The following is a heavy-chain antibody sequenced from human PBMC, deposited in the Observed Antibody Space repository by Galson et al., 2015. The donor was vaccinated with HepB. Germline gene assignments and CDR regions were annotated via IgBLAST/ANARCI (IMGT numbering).Heavy chain of an antibody. J-gene: IGHJ6*02. CDR3: ARAPRVAVAGTSNYYGMDV. D-gene: IGHD6-19*01. V-gene: IGHV1-18*01. Sequence: SVKVSCKASGYTFTSYGISWVRQAPGQGLEWMGWISAYNGNTNYAQKLQGRVTMTTDTSTSTAYMELRSLRSDDTAVYYCARAPRVAVAGTSNYYGMDVWGQGTTVTVSS. CDR1: GYTFTSYG. CDR2: ISAYNGNT.